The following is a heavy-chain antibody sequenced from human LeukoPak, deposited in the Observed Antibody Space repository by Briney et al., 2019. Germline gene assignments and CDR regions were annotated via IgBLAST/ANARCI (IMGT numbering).Heavy chain of an antibody. CDR2: IYYSGST. CDR3: ARDRDGSGIRGFDY. D-gene: IGHD3-10*01. J-gene: IGHJ4*02. CDR1: GGSIRSSSYY. Sequence: PSETLSLTCTVSGGSIRSSSYYWGWIRQPPGKGLEWIGRIYYSGSTYYNPSVKSRVTISVDTSKNQFSLKLSSVTAADTAVYYCARDRDGSGIRGFDYWGQGTLVTVSS. V-gene: IGHV4-39*07.